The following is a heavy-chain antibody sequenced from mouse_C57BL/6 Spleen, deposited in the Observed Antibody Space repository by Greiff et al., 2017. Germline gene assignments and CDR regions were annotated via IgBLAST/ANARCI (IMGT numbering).Heavy chain of an antibody. J-gene: IGHJ3*01. V-gene: IGHV1-11*01. CDR3: GREGDYDEDWFAY. D-gene: IGHD2-4*01. CDR2: IYPVSGET. CDR1: GYTFTDHI. Sequence: LVESGAELASPGASVTLSCKASGYTFTDHIMNWVKKRPGQGLEWIGRIYPVSGETNYNQKFMGKATFSVDRSSSTVYMVLNSLTSEDPAVYYCGREGDYDEDWFAYWGQGTLVTVSA.